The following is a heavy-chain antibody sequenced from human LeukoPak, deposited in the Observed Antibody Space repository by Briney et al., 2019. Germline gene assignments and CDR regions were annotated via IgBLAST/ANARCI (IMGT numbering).Heavy chain of an antibody. J-gene: IGHJ4*02. D-gene: IGHD2-15*01. Sequence: GGSLRLSCAASGFPFSGYAMSWVRQAPGKWLEWVSAISGNGGGTYYADSLKVRFTISRDNPKTTLNLQMNSLRAEDTAVYYCARVYRSGGSCFDYWGQGTLVTVSS. CDR2: ISGNGGGT. CDR3: ARVYRSGGSCFDY. CDR1: GFPFSGYA. V-gene: IGHV3-23*01.